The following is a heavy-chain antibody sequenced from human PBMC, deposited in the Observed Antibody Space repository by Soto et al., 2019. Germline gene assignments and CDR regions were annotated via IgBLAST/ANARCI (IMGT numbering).Heavy chain of an antibody. V-gene: IGHV3-74*01. J-gene: IGHJ5*02. Sequence: GGSLRLSCAASGFTFSMYWMHWVRQVPGKGPEWVSRINDDGSSTNYADSVKGRFTISRDNAKNTLYLQMNDLRAEDTAVYYCAKDISYYYGSGSYYNPSNWFDPWGQGTLVTVSS. CDR3: AKDISYYYGSGSYYNPSNWFDP. CDR1: GFTFSMYW. D-gene: IGHD3-10*01. CDR2: INDDGSST.